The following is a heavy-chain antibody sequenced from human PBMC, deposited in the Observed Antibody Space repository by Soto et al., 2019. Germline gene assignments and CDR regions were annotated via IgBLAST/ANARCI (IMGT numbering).Heavy chain of an antibody. J-gene: IGHJ4*02. Sequence: SETLSLTCTVSGGSISSGGYYWSWIRQHPGKGLEWIGYIYYSGSTYYNPSLKSRVTISVDTSKNQFSLKLSSVTAADTAVYYCARARSEGDYVWGSYRYGPFDYWGQGTLVTVSS. D-gene: IGHD3-16*02. CDR1: GGSISSGGYY. V-gene: IGHV4-31*03. CDR2: IYYSGST. CDR3: ARARSEGDYVWGSYRYGPFDY.